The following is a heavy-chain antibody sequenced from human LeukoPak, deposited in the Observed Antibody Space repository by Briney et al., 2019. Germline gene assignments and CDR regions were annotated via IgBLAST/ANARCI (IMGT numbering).Heavy chain of an antibody. D-gene: IGHD5-18*01. Sequence: SETLSLTCTVSGGSISSYYWSWIRQPPGEGLEWIGYIYYSGSTNYNPSLKGRVTISVDTSKNQFSLKLSSVTAADTAVYYCARIVDTAGYYYGMDVWGQGTTVTVSS. V-gene: IGHV4-59*08. CDR1: GGSISSYY. CDR2: IYYSGST. J-gene: IGHJ6*02. CDR3: ARIVDTAGYYYGMDV.